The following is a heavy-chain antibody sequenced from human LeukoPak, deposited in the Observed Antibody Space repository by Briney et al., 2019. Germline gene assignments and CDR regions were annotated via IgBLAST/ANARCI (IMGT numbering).Heavy chain of an antibody. Sequence: PPETLSLTCTVSGGSISSSSHYWGWIRHPPGKGLEWIGCIYYSGSTYYSPSLKSRVPISVDTSKTQFPLKLSSVPAADTAVYYCARHSSLKSPTTPWGQGTLVTVSS. CDR1: GGSISSSSHY. D-gene: IGHD1-7*01. J-gene: IGHJ5*02. V-gene: IGHV4-39*01. CDR3: ARHSSLKSPTTP. CDR2: IYYSGST.